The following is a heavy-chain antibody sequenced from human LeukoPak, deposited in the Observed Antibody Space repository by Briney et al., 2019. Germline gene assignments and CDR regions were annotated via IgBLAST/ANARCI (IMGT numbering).Heavy chain of an antibody. J-gene: IGHJ4*02. Sequence: GASVKVSCKASGGTFSSYAIIWVRQPPGQGLEWMGGIIPILGTANYAQKFQGRVTITADESTSTAYMELRSLRSGDTAVYYCARAETVGAHILHYWGQGTLVTVSS. CDR2: IIPILGTA. CDR1: GGTFSSYA. CDR3: ARAETVGAHILHY. D-gene: IGHD1-26*01. V-gene: IGHV1-69*13.